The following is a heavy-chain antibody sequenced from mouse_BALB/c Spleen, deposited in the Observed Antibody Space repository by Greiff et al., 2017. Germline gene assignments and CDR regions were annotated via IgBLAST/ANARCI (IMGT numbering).Heavy chain of an antibody. D-gene: IGHD1-1*01. J-gene: IGHJ4*01. CDR3: ARYGSSSYAMDY. V-gene: IGHV1-7*01. CDR1: GYTFTSYW. CDR2: INPSTGYT. Sequence: LVESGAELAKPGASVKMSCKASGYTFTSYWMHWVKQRPGQGLEWIGYINPSTGYTEYNQKFKDKATLTADKSSSTAYMQLSSLTSEDSAVYYCARYGSSSYAMDYWGQGTSVTVSS.